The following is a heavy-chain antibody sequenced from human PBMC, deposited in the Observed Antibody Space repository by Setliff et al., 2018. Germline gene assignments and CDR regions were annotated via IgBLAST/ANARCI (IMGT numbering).Heavy chain of an antibody. CDR3: ARDPRIAAAGGFDP. V-gene: IGHV4-61*02. CDR2: IYIRGGT. D-gene: IGHD6-13*01. J-gene: IGHJ5*02. Sequence: PSETLSLTCTVSGGSITDENSWWAWIRQPAGKRPEWLGLIYIRGGTDYNPSLKSRVTISLDTSRNQFSLRSEDTAVYYCARDPRIAAAGGFDPWGQGTLVTVSS. CDR1: GGSITDENSW.